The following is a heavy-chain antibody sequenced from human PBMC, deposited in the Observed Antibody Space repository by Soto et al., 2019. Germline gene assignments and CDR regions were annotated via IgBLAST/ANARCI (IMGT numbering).Heavy chain of an antibody. CDR2: INHSGST. CDR3: ARVGRTWIQLWLHLYGMDV. CDR1: GGSFSGYY. Sequence: QVQLQQWGAGLLKPSETLSLTCAVYGGSFSGYYWSWIRQPPGKGLEWIGEINHSGSTNYNPSLKSRVTISVDTSKNQFSLELSSVTAADTAVYYCARVGRTWIQLWLHLYGMDVWGQGTTVTVSS. J-gene: IGHJ6*02. D-gene: IGHD5-18*01. V-gene: IGHV4-34*01.